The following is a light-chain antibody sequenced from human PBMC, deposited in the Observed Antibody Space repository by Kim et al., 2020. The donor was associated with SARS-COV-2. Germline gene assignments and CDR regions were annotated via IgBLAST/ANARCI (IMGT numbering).Light chain of an antibody. Sequence: LSPGERVTLSCRASQSVSSSYVAWYQQKPGRAPRLLIYGASSRATGIPDRFSGSGSGTDFTLTISRLEPEDFAVYYCQQYASSITFGQGTRLEIK. J-gene: IGKJ5*01. CDR3: QQYASSIT. V-gene: IGKV3-20*01. CDR1: QSVSSSY. CDR2: GAS.